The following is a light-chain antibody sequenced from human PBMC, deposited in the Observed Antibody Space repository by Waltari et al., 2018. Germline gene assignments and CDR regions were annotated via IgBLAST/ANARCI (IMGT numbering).Light chain of an antibody. J-gene: IGLJ2*01. CDR1: SSNTGSNY. CDR3: AAWDDSLSAVV. Sequence: QSVVTQPPSASGTPGQRVTTSCSGSSSNTGSNYVYWYQQLPGTAPKLLIYRNNERPSGVPDRFSGSKSGTSASLAISGLRSEDEGDYYCAAWDDSLSAVVFGGGTKLTVL. V-gene: IGLV1-47*01. CDR2: RNN.